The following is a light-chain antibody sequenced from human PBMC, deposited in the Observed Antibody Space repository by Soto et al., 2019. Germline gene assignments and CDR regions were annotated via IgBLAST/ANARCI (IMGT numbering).Light chain of an antibody. CDR2: STS. J-gene: IGKJ4*01. V-gene: IGKV3-20*01. CDR1: QSVSN. Sequence: EVVLTQVPGTLSLSPGERATLSCRASQSVSNVAWYQQNPGQAPRLLIYSTSRRAAGIPDRFSGSGSGTDFTLTVSRLEPEDFAVYYCQQYGSSFSFGGGTKVDNK. CDR3: QQYGSSFS.